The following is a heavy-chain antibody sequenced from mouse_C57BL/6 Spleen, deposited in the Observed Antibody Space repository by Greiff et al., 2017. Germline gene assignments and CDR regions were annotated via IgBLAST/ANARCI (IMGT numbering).Heavy chain of an antibody. CDR2: IWGGGST. CDR3: AKRSYYGNYFYAMDY. D-gene: IGHD2-10*01. V-gene: IGHV2-9*01. J-gene: IGHJ4*01. Sequence: VKVVESGPGLVAPSQSLSITCTVSGFSLTSYGVDWVRQPPGKGLEWLGVIWGGGSTDYNSALMSRLSISKDNSKSQVFLKMNSLQTDDTAMYYSAKRSYYGNYFYAMDYWGQGTSVTVSS. CDR1: GFSLTSYG.